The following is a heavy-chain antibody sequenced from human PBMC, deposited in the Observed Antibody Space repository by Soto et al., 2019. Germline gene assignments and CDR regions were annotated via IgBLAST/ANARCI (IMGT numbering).Heavy chain of an antibody. V-gene: IGHV4-39*01. Sequence: QLQLQESGPGLVKPSETLSLTCTVSGGSISSSSYYWGWIRQPPGKGLEWIGSIYYSGSTYYNPSLKSRVTISVDTSKNQFSLKLSSVTAADTAVYYCARRHIAVAGSGWFDPWGQGTLVTVSS. J-gene: IGHJ5*02. CDR1: GGSISSSSYY. CDR2: IYYSGST. D-gene: IGHD6-19*01. CDR3: ARRHIAVAGSGWFDP.